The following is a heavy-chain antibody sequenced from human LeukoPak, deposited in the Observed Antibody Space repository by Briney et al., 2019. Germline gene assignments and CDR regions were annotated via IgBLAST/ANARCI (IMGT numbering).Heavy chain of an antibody. J-gene: IGHJ6*03. D-gene: IGHD2-2*02. CDR1: GLTFRDYY. CDR2: ISSSGSTL. CDR3: ASSVYCSSTSCYKGFYYYYYYMDV. V-gene: IGHV3-11*04. Sequence: GGSLRLSCAASGLTFRDYYMSWIRLAPGKGLEWLSYISSSGSTLYYAVSVKARFTISSDNAKNSLYLQMNSLRAEDTAVYYCASSVYCSSTSCYKGFYYYYYYMDVWGKGATVTVSS.